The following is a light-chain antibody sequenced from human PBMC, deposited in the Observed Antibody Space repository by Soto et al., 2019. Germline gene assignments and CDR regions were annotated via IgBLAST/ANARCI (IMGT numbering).Light chain of an antibody. CDR2: GVS. Sequence: DIQMTQSPSTLSASVGDRVTVTCRASQGINTWLAWFQQKPGKAPKLLISGVSSLDSGVPSRFSGSGSGTEFTLTISSLQPDDFATYYCQQYNSYPRTFGQGTKVDIK. CDR1: QGINTW. J-gene: IGKJ1*01. V-gene: IGKV1-5*03. CDR3: QQYNSYPRT.